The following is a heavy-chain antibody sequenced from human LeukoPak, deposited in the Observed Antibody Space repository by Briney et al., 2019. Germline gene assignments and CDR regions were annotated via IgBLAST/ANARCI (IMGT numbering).Heavy chain of an antibody. J-gene: IGHJ6*03. CDR1: GYSISSGYY. CDR2: IYHSGRT. CDR3: ATGFFPFYYYYMDV. D-gene: IGHD3-3*01. Sequence: SETLSLTCAVSGYSISSGYYWGWIRQPPGKGLEWIGSIYHSGRTYYNPSLKSRVTISVDTSKNQFSLKLSSVTAADTAVYYCATGFFPFYYYYMDVWGKGTTVTVSS. V-gene: IGHV4-38-2*01.